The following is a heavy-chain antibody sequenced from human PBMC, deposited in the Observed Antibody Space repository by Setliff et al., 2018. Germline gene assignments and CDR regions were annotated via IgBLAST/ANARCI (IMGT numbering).Heavy chain of an antibody. CDR2: ISSSSSTI. CDR1: GFTFSSYS. CDR3: ARPLAAAGTA. D-gene: IGHD6-13*01. J-gene: IGHJ5*02. Sequence: GGSLSLSCAASGFTFSSYSMNWVRQAPGKGLEWVSYISSSSSTIYYADSVKGRFTISRDNAKNSLYLQMNSLRAEDTAVYYCARPLAAAGTAWGQGTLVTVSS. V-gene: IGHV3-48*01.